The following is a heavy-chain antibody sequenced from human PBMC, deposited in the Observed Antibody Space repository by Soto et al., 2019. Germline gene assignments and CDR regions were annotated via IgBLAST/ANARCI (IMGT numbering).Heavy chain of an antibody. D-gene: IGHD3-10*01. CDR2: INYSGST. CDR3: ARVPPGSRTYFNSYYVMDV. V-gene: IGHV4-30-4*01. Sequence: QVQLQESGPGLVKPSQTLSISCTLSGDSISSGNYYWGWIRHSPGTCLEWIAYINYSGSTYWNQSLRGRIPMSVDTWKNQFSLELRSVTAADTAVYYCARVPPGSRTYFNSYYVMDVWGQGTTVTVSS. CDR1: GDSISSGNYY. J-gene: IGHJ6*02.